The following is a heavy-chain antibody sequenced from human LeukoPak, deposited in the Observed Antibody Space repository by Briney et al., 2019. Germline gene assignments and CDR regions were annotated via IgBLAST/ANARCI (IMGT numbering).Heavy chain of an antibody. CDR2: IIPMFGTV. CDR3: ARDHSGYSLGYALYYFDH. CDR1: GGTFNNYA. Sequence: ASVKVSCKASGGTFNNYAFSWVRQAPGQGLEWMGGIIPMFGTVSYAQKFQGRVTVTTDASTDTVYMELSSLKSEDTALYYCARDHSGYSLGYALYYFDHWGQGTLVTVSS. D-gene: IGHD5-18*01. V-gene: IGHV1-69*05. J-gene: IGHJ4*02.